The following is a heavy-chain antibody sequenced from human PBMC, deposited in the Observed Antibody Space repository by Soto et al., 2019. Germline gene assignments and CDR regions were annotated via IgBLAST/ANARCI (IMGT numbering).Heavy chain of an antibody. CDR1: GAPFNYYY. Sequence: SETLSLTCAVFGAPFNYYYWNWIRQPPGGGLEWIGEINHRGNTNYNPSLRSRVTITVDTSKNQFSLKLSSVTAADTAVYYCTKGGPKIEQMGSNDRPGNGFAPWGRGTLVTVPS. CDR3: TKGGPKIEQMGSNDRPGNGFAP. D-gene: IGHD1-1*01. CDR2: INHRGNT. V-gene: IGHV4-34*01. J-gene: IGHJ5*02.